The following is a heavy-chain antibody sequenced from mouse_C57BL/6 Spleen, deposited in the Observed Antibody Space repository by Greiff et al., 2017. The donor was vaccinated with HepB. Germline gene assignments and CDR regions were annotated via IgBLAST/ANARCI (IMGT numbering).Heavy chain of an antibody. CDR3: ARWGLGDY. Sequence: QVQLKESGAELARPGASVKMSCKASGYTFTSYTMHWVKQRPGQGLEWIGYINPSSGYTKYNQKFKDKATLTADKSSSTAYMQLSSLTSEDSAVYYCARWGLGDYWGQGTTLTVSS. J-gene: IGHJ2*01. CDR2: INPSSGYT. V-gene: IGHV1-4*01. D-gene: IGHD3-3*01. CDR1: GYTFTSYT.